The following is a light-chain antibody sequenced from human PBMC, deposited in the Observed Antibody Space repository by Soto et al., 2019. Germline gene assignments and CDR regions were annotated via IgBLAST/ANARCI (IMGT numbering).Light chain of an antibody. J-gene: IGKJ2*01. Sequence: EVVLTQSPGTLSLSPGERATLSCRASQSVSNSYLAWYQQKPGQAPRLIIYGASSRATGIPDRFSGSGSGTDFTLTISRLEPEDLAVYYCQQYGSSPRTFGQGTKLEI. CDR2: GAS. CDR1: QSVSNSY. CDR3: QQYGSSPRT. V-gene: IGKV3-20*01.